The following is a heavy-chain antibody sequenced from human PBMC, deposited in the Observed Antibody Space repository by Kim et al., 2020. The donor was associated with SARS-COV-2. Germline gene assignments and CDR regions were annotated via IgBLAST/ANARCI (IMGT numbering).Heavy chain of an antibody. J-gene: IGHJ5*02. CDR3: ARAVGGGGSVDFDP. V-gene: IGHV4-59*01. CDR2: IYYSGST. CDR1: GGSISSYY. Sequence: SETLSLTCTVSGGSISSYYWSWIRQPPGKGLEWIGYIYYSGSTNYNPSLKSRVTISVDTSKNQFSLKLSSVTAADTAVYYCARAVGGGGSVDFDPWGQGTLVTVSS. D-gene: IGHD2-15*01.